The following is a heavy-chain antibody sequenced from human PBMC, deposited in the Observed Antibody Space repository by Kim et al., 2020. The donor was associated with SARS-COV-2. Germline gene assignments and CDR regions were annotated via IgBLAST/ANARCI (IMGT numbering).Heavy chain of an antibody. D-gene: IGHD3-10*01. CDR2: K. J-gene: IGHJ4*02. Sequence: KYNGDPVQGRFTISGDNAKNYLYLQMNSLRAEDTAVYYCARDRPGAAPRYWGQGTLVTVSS. V-gene: IGHV3-7*01. CDR3: ARDRPGAAPRY.